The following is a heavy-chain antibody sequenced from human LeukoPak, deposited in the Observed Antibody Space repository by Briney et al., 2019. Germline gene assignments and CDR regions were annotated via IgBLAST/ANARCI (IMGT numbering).Heavy chain of an antibody. CDR1: GASISSSTYY. CDR3: ARYLRAEYFQY. V-gene: IGHV4-39*01. CDR2: IYYSGTT. Sequence: SETLSLTCMVSGASISSSTYYWGWVRQPPGKGLEWIGSIYYSGTTHYNPSLESRVTISVDTSKNRLSLKMSSVTAADTAAYYCARYLRAEYFQYWGQGTLVTVSS. J-gene: IGHJ1*01.